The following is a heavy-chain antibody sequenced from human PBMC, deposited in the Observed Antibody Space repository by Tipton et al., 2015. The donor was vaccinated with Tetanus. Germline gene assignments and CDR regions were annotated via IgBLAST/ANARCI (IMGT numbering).Heavy chain of an antibody. CDR1: GGSISSSPYY. J-gene: IGHJ6*02. CDR3: ARHSSSWDDYYYYGLDV. Sequence: TLSLTCTVSGGSISSSPYYWDWIRQPPGKGLEWIGSVSYSGTTNYTPSLKSRITISRDTSKNQFSLMLRSVAAADTATYYCARHSSSWDDYYYYGLDVWGQGTTVTVSS. D-gene: IGHD6-13*01. CDR2: VSYSGTT. V-gene: IGHV4-39*01.